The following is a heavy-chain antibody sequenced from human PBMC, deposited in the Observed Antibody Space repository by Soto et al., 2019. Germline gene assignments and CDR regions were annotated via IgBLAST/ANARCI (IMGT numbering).Heavy chain of an antibody. Sequence: QVQLQESGPGLVKPSETLSLTCTVSGGSITSYYWSWIRQPPGKGLEWIGYVFHSGITGYNPSLKSRITISVDASKNLFSLILISVTAADTAVYYCARDQNGSPYFDYWGQGTLVTVSS. CDR2: VFHSGIT. CDR1: GGSITSYY. D-gene: IGHD1-26*01. V-gene: IGHV4-59*01. CDR3: ARDQNGSPYFDY. J-gene: IGHJ4*02.